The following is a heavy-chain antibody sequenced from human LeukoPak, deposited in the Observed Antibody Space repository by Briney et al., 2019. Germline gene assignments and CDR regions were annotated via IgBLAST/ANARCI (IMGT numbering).Heavy chain of an antibody. CDR2: ISWNSGSI. Sequence: GGSLRLSCAASGFTFDDYAMHWVRQAPGKGLEWVSGISWNSGSIGYADSVKGRFTISRDNSKNTLYLQMNSLRAEDTAVYYCAKDEGGTYYDFWSGYYLPYYYYGMDVWGQGTTVTVSS. D-gene: IGHD3-3*01. CDR3: AKDEGGTYYDFWSGYYLPYYYYGMDV. J-gene: IGHJ6*02. V-gene: IGHV3-9*01. CDR1: GFTFDDYA.